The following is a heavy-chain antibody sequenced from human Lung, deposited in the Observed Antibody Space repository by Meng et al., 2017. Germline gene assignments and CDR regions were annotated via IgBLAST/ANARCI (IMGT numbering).Heavy chain of an antibody. J-gene: IGHJ5*01. Sequence: GPGLGKPSATPSPTSAISGQIAHSSRSSWNWIRQSPSRGLEWLGRTYYRSKWYSDSATSVRSRISIYADTSKNQFSLQLDSLTPADTAVYYCTGVGHKNWFDYWGQGTLVTVSS. D-gene: IGHD2-21*01. V-gene: IGHV6-1*01. CDR2: TYYRSKWYS. CDR1: GQIAHSSRSS. CDR3: TGVGHKNWFDY.